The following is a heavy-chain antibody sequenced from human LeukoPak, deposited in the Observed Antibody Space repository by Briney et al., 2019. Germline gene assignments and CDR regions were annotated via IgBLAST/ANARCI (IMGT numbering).Heavy chain of an antibody. CDR2: TSHRDSP. V-gene: IGHV4-38-2*02. Sequence: SETLSLTCSVSGLSITRPYYWGWIRQSPGKGLEWIGSTSHRDSPYYNPSLESRVTISLDTSKNQFSLKLTSVTAADTAVYYCARDFGETSLPNWFDPWGQGTLVIVTS. CDR1: GLSITRPYY. CDR3: ARDFGETSLPNWFDP. J-gene: IGHJ5*02. D-gene: IGHD3-16*01.